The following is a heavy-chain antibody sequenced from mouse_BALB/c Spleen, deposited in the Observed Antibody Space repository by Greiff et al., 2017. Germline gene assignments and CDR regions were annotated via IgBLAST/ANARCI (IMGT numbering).Heavy chain of an antibody. CDR2: ISTYYGNT. Sequence: QVQLQQSGPELVRPGVSVKISCTGSGYTFTDYAMHWVQQSHAKSLEWIGVISTYYGNTNYTQKFKGKATMTVDNSSNTAYMELARLTSEDSAVYYCSRGREYCGSSVLDYWGQGTTLTVSS. CDR1: GYTFTDYA. CDR3: SRGREYCGSSVLDY. V-gene: IGHV1-67*01. D-gene: IGHD1-1*01. J-gene: IGHJ2*01.